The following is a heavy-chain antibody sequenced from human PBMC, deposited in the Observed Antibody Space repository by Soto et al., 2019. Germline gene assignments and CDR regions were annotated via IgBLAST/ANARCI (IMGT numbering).Heavy chain of an antibody. CDR1: GGSISSYY. CDR2: IYYSGST. CDR3: ASALSYGSGSYMYYGMDV. J-gene: IGHJ6*02. Sequence: PSETLSLTCTVSGGSISSYYWSWIRQPPGKGLEWIGYIYYSGSTSYNPSLKSRVTISVDTSKNQFSLKLSSVTAADTAVYYCASALSYGSGSYMYYGMDVWGQGTTVTVSS. D-gene: IGHD3-10*01. V-gene: IGHV4-59*01.